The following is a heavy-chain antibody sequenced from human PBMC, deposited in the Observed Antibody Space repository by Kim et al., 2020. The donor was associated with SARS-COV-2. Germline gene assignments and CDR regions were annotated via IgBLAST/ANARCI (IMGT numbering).Heavy chain of an antibody. CDR2: MNPNSGNT. V-gene: IGHV1-8*01. D-gene: IGHD6-6*01. CDR3: ARVYRGAARPAYYYYYYMDV. Sequence: ASVKVSCKASGYTFTSYDINWVRQATGQGLEWMGWMNPNSGNTGYAQKFQGRVTMTRNTSISTAYMELSSLRSEDTAVYYCARVYRGAARPAYYYYYYMDVWGKGTTVTVSS. CDR1: GYTFTSYD. J-gene: IGHJ6*03.